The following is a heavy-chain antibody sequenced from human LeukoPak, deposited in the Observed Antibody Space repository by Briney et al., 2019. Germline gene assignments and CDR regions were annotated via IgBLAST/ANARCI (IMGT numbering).Heavy chain of an antibody. CDR3: ARLLRVGYCSTTTCNWFDP. Sequence: PSETLSLTCTVSGGSISSGSYYWSWIRQPAGKGLEWIGRIYTSGSTNYNPSLKSRVTISVDTFKNQFSLRLRSVTAADTAVYYCARLLRVGYCSTTTCNWFDPWGQGTLVTVSS. J-gene: IGHJ5*02. CDR1: GGSISSGSYY. D-gene: IGHD2-2*03. CDR2: IYTSGST. V-gene: IGHV4-61*02.